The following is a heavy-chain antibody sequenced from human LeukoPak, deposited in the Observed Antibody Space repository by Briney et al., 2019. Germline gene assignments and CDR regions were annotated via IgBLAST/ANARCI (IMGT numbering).Heavy chain of an antibody. Sequence: SETLSLTCTVYGGSFSHYYWNWLRQPPGKGVEWIGEINHLAFTPYNPSLKRPVTTSVDTFKNHFSLKLSSVTAADTAVYYCARGFLTYYYGPGSYSPHGIWGQGTMVTVSS. CDR1: GGSFSHYY. D-gene: IGHD3-10*01. V-gene: IGHV4-34*01. J-gene: IGHJ3*02. CDR2: INHLAFT. CDR3: ARGFLTYYYGPGSYSPHGI.